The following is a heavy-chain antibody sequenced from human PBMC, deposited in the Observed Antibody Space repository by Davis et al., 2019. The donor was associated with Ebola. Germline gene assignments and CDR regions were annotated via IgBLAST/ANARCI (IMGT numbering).Heavy chain of an antibody. CDR1: GDSMSSDSMSSSTYY. D-gene: IGHD5-18*01. J-gene: IGHJ6*02. Sequence: SETLSLTCTVSGDSMSSDSMSSSTYYWGWIRQPPGKGLVWIGNIYSSATTYYNPSLKSRVTISVDTSKNQFSLRLSSVTAADTAMYYCARGHSYGSMVYGMDVWGQGATVTVSS. CDR3: ARGHSYGSMVYGMDV. V-gene: IGHV4-39*01. CDR2: IYSSATT.